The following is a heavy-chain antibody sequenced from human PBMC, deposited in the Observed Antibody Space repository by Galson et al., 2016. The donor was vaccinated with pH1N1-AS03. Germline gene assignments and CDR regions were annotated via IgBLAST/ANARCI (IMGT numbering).Heavy chain of an antibody. CDR3: GRVGRGGSPVDY. CDR2: IKEDGSEK. V-gene: IGHV3-7*03. CDR1: GFSIRDHW. J-gene: IGHJ4*02. Sequence: CAASGFSIRDHWMGWFRQAPSKGLAWVTEIKEDGSEKHDVDSVKGRFIISRDNAKNSLYLQMNSLRAGDTAVYYCGRVGRGGSPVDYWGQGTLVTVSS. D-gene: IGHD2-15*01.